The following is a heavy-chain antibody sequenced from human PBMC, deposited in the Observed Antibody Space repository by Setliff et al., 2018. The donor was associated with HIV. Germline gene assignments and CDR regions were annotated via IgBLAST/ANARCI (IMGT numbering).Heavy chain of an antibody. J-gene: IGHJ6*03. V-gene: IGHV3-74*01. D-gene: IGHD1-26*01. CDR2: INSDGSST. CDR1: GFTFSSYW. Sequence: GGSLRLSCAASGFTFSSYWMHWVRQAPGKGLVWVSRINSDGSSTSYADSVKGRFTISRDNAKNKLYLQMNSLRAEDTAVYYCARVSGATRDYYYYYMDVWGKGTTVTVSS. CDR3: ARVSGATRDYYYYYMDV.